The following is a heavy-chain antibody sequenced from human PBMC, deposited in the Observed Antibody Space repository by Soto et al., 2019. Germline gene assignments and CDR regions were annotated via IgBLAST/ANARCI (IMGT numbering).Heavy chain of an antibody. CDR1: GFTVSSNY. D-gene: IGHD5-12*01. J-gene: IGHJ4*02. CDR3: ARDSSGYGIDY. CDR2: IYSGGRT. Sequence: PGGSLRLSCAASGFTVSSNYMTWVRQAPGKGLEWVSFIYSGGRTYYADSVTGRFTISRDNSKNTLYLQMNSLRAEDAAVYYCARDSSGYGIDYWGQRTHVTVSS. V-gene: IGHV3-66*01.